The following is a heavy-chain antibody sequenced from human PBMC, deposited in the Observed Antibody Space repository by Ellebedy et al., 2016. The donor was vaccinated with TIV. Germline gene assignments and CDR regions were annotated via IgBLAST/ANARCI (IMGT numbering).Heavy chain of an antibody. Sequence: ASVKVSCKASGYTFNNYAISWVRQAPGQGLEWVGWTSDYNGNTKTAQKFQGRVTMTTDTSTSTAYLELSSLRYDDTAVYYCTLSTLVVSLGAFDFWGQGTMVAVSA. D-gene: IGHD4/OR15-4a*01. CDR3: TLSTLVVSLGAFDF. J-gene: IGHJ3*01. CDR2: TSDYNGNT. V-gene: IGHV1-18*04. CDR1: GYTFNNYA.